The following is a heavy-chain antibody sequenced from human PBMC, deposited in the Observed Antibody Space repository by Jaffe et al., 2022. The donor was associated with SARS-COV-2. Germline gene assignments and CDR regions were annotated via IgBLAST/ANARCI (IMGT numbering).Heavy chain of an antibody. V-gene: IGHV3-30*18. CDR2: IPSDGRKK. CDR1: GFTCSNYG. J-gene: IGHJ6*02. Sequence: QVHLVESGGGVVQPGGSLRLSCAASGFTCSNYGMHWVRQAPGKGLEWVAVIPSDGRKKYYADSVKGRFAISRDDSKNTLYLQMSSLRVEDTAIYYCAKASGQSYYFYYGMDVWGQGTTVTVSS. CDR3: AKASGQSYYFYYGMDV.